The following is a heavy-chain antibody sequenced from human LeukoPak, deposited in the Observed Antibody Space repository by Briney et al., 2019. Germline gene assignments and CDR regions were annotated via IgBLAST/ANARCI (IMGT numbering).Heavy chain of an antibody. CDR2: IHTSGNT. V-gene: IGHV4-4*07. D-gene: IGHD6-19*01. J-gene: IGHJ4*02. CDR1: GGSISNYH. CDR3: ARRDISSGWSFDY. Sequence: SETLSLTCTVSGGSISNYHWSWIRQPAGKGLERISQIHTSGNTNYNPPLKSRVTMSIDTPENQLSLTIRSVTAADTAVYYCARRDISSGWSFDYWGQGILVTVSS.